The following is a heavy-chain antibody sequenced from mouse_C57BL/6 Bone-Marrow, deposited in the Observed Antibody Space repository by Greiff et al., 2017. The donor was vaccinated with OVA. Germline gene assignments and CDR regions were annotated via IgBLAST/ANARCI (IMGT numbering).Heavy chain of an antibody. CDR3: TTDGYDEHYFDY. CDR2: IDPETGGT. CDR1: GYTFTDYE. J-gene: IGHJ2*01. Sequence: QVQLQQSGAELVRPGASVTLSCKASGYTFTDYEMHWVKQTPVHGLEWIGAIDPETGGTAYNQKFKGKAILTADKSSSTAYMELRSLTSEDSAVYYCTTDGYDEHYFDYWGQGTTLTVSS. V-gene: IGHV1-15*01. D-gene: IGHD2-2*01.